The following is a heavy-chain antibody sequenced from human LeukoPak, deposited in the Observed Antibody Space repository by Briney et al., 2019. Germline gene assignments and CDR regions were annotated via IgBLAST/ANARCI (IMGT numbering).Heavy chain of an antibody. V-gene: IGHV3-30*18. CDR2: ISYDGSNE. J-gene: IGHJ6*02. CDR1: GFTFSSYG. CDR3: AKNPGGSYSGTMDV. D-gene: IGHD1-26*01. Sequence: PGRSLRLSCAAPGFTFSSYGMHWVRQAPGKGLEWVAVISYDGSNEYYADSVKGRFTISRDNSKNTLYLQMNSLRAEDTAVYYCAKNPGGSYSGTMDVWGQGTTVTVSS.